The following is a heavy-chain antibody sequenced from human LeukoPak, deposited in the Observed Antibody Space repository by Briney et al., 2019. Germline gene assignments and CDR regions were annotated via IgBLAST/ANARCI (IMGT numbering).Heavy chain of an antibody. V-gene: IGHV1-2*02. Sequence: ASVKVSCKASGYTFTGYYMHWVRQAPGQGLEWMGWINPNSGGTNYAQKFQGRVTMTRDTSISTAYMELSRLRSDDTAVYYCARDGVATGYYYYYMDVWGKGTTVTISS. CDR1: GYTFTGYY. J-gene: IGHJ6*03. CDR3: ARDGVATGYYYYYMDV. D-gene: IGHD5-12*01. CDR2: INPNSGGT.